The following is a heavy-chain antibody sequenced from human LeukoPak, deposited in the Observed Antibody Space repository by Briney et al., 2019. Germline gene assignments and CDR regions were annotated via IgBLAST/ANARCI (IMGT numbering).Heavy chain of an antibody. D-gene: IGHD1-14*01. J-gene: IGHJ4*02. Sequence: SSETLSLTCTVSGGSISSGGYYWSWNRQHPGKGLEWIGYIYYSGSTYYNPSLKSRVTISVDTSKNQFSLKLSSVTAADTAVYYCARGEPFDYWGQGTLVTVSS. CDR1: GGSISSGGYY. CDR2: IYYSGST. V-gene: IGHV4-31*03. CDR3: ARGEPFDY.